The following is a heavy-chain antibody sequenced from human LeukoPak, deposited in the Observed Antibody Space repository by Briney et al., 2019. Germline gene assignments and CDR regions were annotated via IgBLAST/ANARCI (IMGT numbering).Heavy chain of an antibody. CDR2: IIPILGIA. Sequence: ASVKVSCKASGYTFPSYGISWVRQAPGQGLEWMGRIIPILGIANYAQKFQGRVTITADKSTSTAYMELSSLRSEDTAVYYCARDFGSSNYYYYYGMDVWGQGTTVTVSS. J-gene: IGHJ6*02. V-gene: IGHV1-69*04. D-gene: IGHD3-3*01. CDR1: GYTFPSYG. CDR3: ARDFGSSNYYYYYGMDV.